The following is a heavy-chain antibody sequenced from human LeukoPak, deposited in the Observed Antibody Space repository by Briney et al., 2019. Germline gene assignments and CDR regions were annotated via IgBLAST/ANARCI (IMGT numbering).Heavy chain of an antibody. CDR3: ARVGFYGDYPYYFAY. V-gene: IGHV3-7*01. D-gene: IGHD4-17*01. Sequence: PGGSLRLSCAASGFTFSSYWMSWVRQAPGKGLEWVANIKQDGSEKYYVDSVKGRFTISRDNAKNSLYLQMNSLRAEDTAVYYCARVGFYGDYPYYFAYWGQGTLVTVSS. CDR1: GFTFSSYW. CDR2: IKQDGSEK. J-gene: IGHJ4*02.